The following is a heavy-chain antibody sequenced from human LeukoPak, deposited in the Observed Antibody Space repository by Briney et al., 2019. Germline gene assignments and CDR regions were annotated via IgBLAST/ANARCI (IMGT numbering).Heavy chain of an antibody. Sequence: GASVKVSFKASGYTFTSYYMHWVRQAPGQGLEWMGIINPSGGSTSYAQKFQGRVTMTRDTSTSTVYMELRSLRSDDTAVYYCARWGSSMITFGGATDFDYWGQGTLVTVSS. D-gene: IGHD3-16*01. J-gene: IGHJ4*02. CDR1: GYTFTSYY. V-gene: IGHV1-46*01. CDR3: ARWGSSMITFGGATDFDY. CDR2: INPSGGST.